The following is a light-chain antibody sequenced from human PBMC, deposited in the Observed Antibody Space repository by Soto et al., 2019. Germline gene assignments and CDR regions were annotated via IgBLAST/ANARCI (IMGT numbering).Light chain of an antibody. Sequence: DIHLTQSPSILSASVGDRVTLTCRASQDVSDFLAWYQHAPGKAPNLLVYGGYTLQSGVPSRFSGGGSGTEFSLTITGLQPEDSATYYCQYLNGVPTITFGQGTKVDIK. CDR1: QDVSDF. J-gene: IGKJ1*01. V-gene: IGKV1-9*01. CDR2: GGY. CDR3: QYLNGVPTIT.